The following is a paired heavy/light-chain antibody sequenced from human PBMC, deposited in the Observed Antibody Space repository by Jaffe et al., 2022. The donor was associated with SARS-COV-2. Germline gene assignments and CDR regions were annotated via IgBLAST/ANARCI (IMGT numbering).Light chain of an antibody. V-gene: IGLV9-49*01. CDR2: VGTGGIVG. Sequence: QPVLTQPPSASASLGASVTLTCTLSSDYSNYKVDWYQQRPGKGPRFVMRVGTGGIVGSKGDGIPDRFSVLGSGLNRYLTIKNVQEEDESDYHCGADYGSGSNFLVFGGGTKLTVL. CDR3: GADYGSGSNFLV. J-gene: IGLJ3*02. CDR1: SDYSNYK.
Heavy chain of an antibody. J-gene: IGHJ2*01. CDR2: ISYSGST. CDR1: GGSISSSNYY. CDR3: ARRDSSGWYPTLFDL. Sequence: QLQLQESGPGLVKPSETLSLTCNVSGGSISSSNYYWGWIRQPPGKGLEWIGTISYSGSTYFNPSLKSRVTISVDTSKNHFSLRLKSVTAADTAVYYCARRDSSGWYPTLFDLWGRGTLVTVSS. D-gene: IGHD6-19*01. V-gene: IGHV4-39*02.